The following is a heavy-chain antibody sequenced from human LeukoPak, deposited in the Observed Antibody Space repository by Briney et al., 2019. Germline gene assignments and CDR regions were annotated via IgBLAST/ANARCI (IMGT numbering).Heavy chain of an antibody. V-gene: IGHV1-69*05. Sequence: VASVKVSCKASGGTFSSYAISWVRQAPGQGLEWMGGIIPIFGTANHAQKFQGRVTITRDTSASTAYMELSSLRSEDTAVYYCAREAHSSSWDSLVHWFDPWGQGTLVTVSS. J-gene: IGHJ5*02. CDR1: GGTFSSYA. D-gene: IGHD6-13*01. CDR3: AREAHSSSWDSLVHWFDP. CDR2: IIPIFGTA.